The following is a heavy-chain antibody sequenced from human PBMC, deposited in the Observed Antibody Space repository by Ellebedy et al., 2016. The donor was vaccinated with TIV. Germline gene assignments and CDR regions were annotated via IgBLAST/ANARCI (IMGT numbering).Heavy chain of an antibody. D-gene: IGHD2-2*02. V-gene: IGHV4-38-2*01. CDR2: MFHSGST. CDR3: ARLYNWFDP. Sequence: MPSETLSLTCSVSGSSISSGYYWGWIRQPPGRGLEWIGSMFHSGSTYYSPSLKSRVAISVDRSKKQFSLKLNSVTAADTAVYYCARLYNWFDPWGQGTLVTVSS. CDR1: GSSISSGYY. J-gene: IGHJ5*02.